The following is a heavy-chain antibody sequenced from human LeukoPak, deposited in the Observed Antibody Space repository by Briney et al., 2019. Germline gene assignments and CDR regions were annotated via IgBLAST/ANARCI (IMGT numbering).Heavy chain of an antibody. CDR2: IWYDGSNK. Sequence: GRSLRLSCAASGFTFSSYGMHWVRQAPGKGLEWVAVIWYDGSNKYYADSVKGRFTISRDNSKNTLYLQMNSLRAEDTAVYYCARDRPKPTIFGVVPWGMDVWGQGTTVTVS. CDR1: GFTFSSYG. D-gene: IGHD3-3*01. V-gene: IGHV3-33*01. CDR3: ARDRPKPTIFGVVPWGMDV. J-gene: IGHJ6*02.